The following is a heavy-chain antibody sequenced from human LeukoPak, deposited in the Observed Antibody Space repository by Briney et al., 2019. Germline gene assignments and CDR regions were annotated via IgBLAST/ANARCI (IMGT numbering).Heavy chain of an antibody. D-gene: IGHD6-13*01. V-gene: IGHV3-74*01. J-gene: IGHJ6*03. Sequence: PGGSLRLSCAAPGFTFNNYWMHWARQAPGKGLVWVARTNTHGTSANYADSVKGRFIISRDNANNTLYLQMNGLRDEGTGVYYALAGYYYYYMDVWGKGTTVTVSS. CDR2: TNTHGTSA. CDR3: LAGYYYYYMDV. CDR1: GFTFNNYW.